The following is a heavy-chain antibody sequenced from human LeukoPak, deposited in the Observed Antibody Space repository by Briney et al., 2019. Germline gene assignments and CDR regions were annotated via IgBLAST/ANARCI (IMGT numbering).Heavy chain of an antibody. V-gene: IGHV3-15*01. CDR3: TTDRRPYYYYYMDV. CDR2: IKSKTDGGTT. CDR1: GFAFSNAW. D-gene: IGHD6-25*01. J-gene: IGHJ6*03. Sequence: GGSLRLSCAASGFAFSNAWMSWVRQAPGKGLEWVGRIKSKTDGGTTDYAAPVKGRFTISRDDSKNTLYLQMNSLKTEDTAVYYCTTDRRPYYYYYMDVWGKGTTVTASS.